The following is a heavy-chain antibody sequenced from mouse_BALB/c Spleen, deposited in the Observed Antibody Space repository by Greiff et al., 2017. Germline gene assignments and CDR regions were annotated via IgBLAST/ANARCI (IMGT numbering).Heavy chain of an antibody. CDR1: GFTFSSYA. CDR3: ARERDPQSWFAY. CDR2: ISSGGSYT. V-gene: IGHV5-9-4*01. Sequence: EVKLVESGGGLVKPGGSLKLSCAASGFTFSSYAMSWVRQSPEKRLEWVAEISSGGSYTYYPDTVTGRFTISRDNAKNTLYLEMSSLRSEDTAMYYCARERDPQSWFAYWGQGTLVTVSA. J-gene: IGHJ3*01. D-gene: IGHD3-2*02.